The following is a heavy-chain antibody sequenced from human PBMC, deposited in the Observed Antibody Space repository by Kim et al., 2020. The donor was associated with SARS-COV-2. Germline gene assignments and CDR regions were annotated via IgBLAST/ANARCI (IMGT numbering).Heavy chain of an antibody. CDR1: GDSVSSNSAT. CDR2: TYYRSKWYN. D-gene: IGHD3-22*01. CDR3: AREKDDSSSYYGRVDY. J-gene: IGHJ4*02. V-gene: IGHV6-1*01. Sequence: SQTLSLTCAISGDSVSSNSATWNWIRQSPSRGLEWLGRTYYRSKWYNDYAVSVKSRITINPDTSKNQFSLQLNSVTPEDTAVYYCAREKDDSSSYYGRVDYWGQGTLVTVSS.